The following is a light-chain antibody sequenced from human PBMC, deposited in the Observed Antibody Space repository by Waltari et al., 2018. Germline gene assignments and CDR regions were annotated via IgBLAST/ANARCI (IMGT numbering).Light chain of an antibody. CDR2: RDS. V-gene: IGLV3-9*01. Sequence: SYELTQPPSVSVALGQTATIPCGGNNIGKKNVHWYQRKAGQAPVLVIYRDSNRPAGIPERFSGSNSRNAATLTISRVQADDAADYYCQVWDSSWVFGGGSKLTVL. CDR3: QVWDSSWV. CDR1: NIGKKN. J-gene: IGLJ3*02.